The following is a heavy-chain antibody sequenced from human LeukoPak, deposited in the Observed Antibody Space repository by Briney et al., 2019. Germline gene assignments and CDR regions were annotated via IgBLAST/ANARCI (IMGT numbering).Heavy chain of an antibody. D-gene: IGHD3-22*01. CDR3: ARLATSAYYHYMDV. Sequence: PGGSLRLSCAASGFTFSSYEMNWVRQAPGKGLEWVGRNRRRAESYSTEYAASVKGRFTISRDDSKNSLYLQMNSLKAEDTAVYYCARLATSAYYHYMDVWGKGTTVTVSS. CDR1: GFTFSSYE. J-gene: IGHJ6*03. CDR2: NRRRAESYST. V-gene: IGHV3-72*01.